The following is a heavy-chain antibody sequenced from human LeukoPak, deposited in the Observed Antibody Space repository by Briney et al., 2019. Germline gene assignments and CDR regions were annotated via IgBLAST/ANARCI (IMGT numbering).Heavy chain of an antibody. D-gene: IGHD4-17*01. CDR1: GFTFSNYG. CDR2: IWFDGSNR. V-gene: IGHV3-33*06. J-gene: IGHJ4*02. Sequence: GRSLTLSCAASGFTFSNYGMHWVRQAPGKGLEWVAVIWFDGSNRLYADSVKGRFTISRDNSKNTLYLQMSSLRAEDTAVYYCVNSRMTTVTALDYWGQGTLVTVSS. CDR3: VNSRMTTVTALDY.